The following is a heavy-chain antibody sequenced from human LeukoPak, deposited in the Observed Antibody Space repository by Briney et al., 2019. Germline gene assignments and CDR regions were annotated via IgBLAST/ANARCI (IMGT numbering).Heavy chain of an antibody. J-gene: IGHJ4*02. D-gene: IGHD1-26*01. CDR1: GFAFRTYG. Sequence: PGWSLRLSCAASGFAFRTYGMHWVRQAPGKGLEWVAVIWCDGSTKYYTDSVKGRFSISRDNSKRKLSLQMNSLRAEDTAIYYCATGSGSYYGVVHYWGQGTLVTVSP. CDR2: IWCDGSTK. CDR3: ATGSGSYYGVVHY. V-gene: IGHV3-33*03.